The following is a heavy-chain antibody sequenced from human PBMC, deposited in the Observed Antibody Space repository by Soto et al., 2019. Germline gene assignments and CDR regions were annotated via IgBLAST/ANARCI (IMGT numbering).Heavy chain of an antibody. V-gene: IGHV4-31*03. CDR3: ARVGATYGLYCYDSSGYYDSYYGMDV. J-gene: IGHJ6*02. Sequence: SETLSLTCTVSGGSISSGGYYWSWIRQHPGKGLEWIGYIYYSGSTYYNPSLKSRVTISVDTSKNQFSLKLSSVTAADTAVYYCARVGATYGLYCYDSSGYYDSYYGMDVWGQGTTVTVSS. CDR1: GGSISSGGYY. CDR2: IYYSGST. D-gene: IGHD3-22*01.